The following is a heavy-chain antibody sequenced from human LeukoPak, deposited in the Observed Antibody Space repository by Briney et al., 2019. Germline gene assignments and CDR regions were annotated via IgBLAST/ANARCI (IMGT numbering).Heavy chain of an antibody. CDR3: AREKSGRPQVQGYYYMDV. CDR1: GGSISSGSYY. V-gene: IGHV4-61*02. Sequence: KPSQTLSLTCTVSGGSISSGSYYWSWIRQPAGKGLEWIGRIYTSGSTNYNPSLKSRVTISVDTSKNQFSLKLSSVTAADTAVYYCAREKSGRPQVQGYYYMDVWGKGTTVTVSS. D-gene: IGHD1-26*01. J-gene: IGHJ6*03. CDR2: IYTSGST.